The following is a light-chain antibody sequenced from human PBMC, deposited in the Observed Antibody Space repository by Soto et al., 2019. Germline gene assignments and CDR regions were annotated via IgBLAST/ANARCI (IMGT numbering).Light chain of an antibody. CDR3: QQYNSYPWT. CDR2: DAS. CDR1: QRISSW. J-gene: IGKJ1*01. Sequence: DIQMSQSPSTLSASVGDRVTTTCLASQRISSWLSWYQQKPGKAPKLLIYDASSLESGVPSRFSGSGSVIEFTLTIRSLQPDDVATYYCQQYNSYPWTFGHGTKVDI. V-gene: IGKV1-5*01.